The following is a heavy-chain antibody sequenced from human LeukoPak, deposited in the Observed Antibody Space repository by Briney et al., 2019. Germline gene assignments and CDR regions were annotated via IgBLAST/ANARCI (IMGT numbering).Heavy chain of an antibody. Sequence: SETLSLTCTVSGGSISSYYWSWIRQPPGKGLEWFGYIYYSGSTNYNPSLKSRVTMSLDTTKNQFSLKLSSVTASDTAVYYCARDRVGYSYGSFVYWGQGTLVTVSS. D-gene: IGHD5-18*01. V-gene: IGHV4-59*01. J-gene: IGHJ4*02. CDR3: ARDRVGYSYGSFVY. CDR2: IYYSGST. CDR1: GGSISSYY.